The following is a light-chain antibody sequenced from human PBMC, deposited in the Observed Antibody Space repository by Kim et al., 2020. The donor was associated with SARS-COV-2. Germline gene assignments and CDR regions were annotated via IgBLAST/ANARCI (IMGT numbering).Light chain of an antibody. V-gene: IGKV3-20*01. Sequence: LSPGERATLSCRASQSVSSSYLAWYQQKPGHAPRLLIYGASSRATGIPDRFSGSGSGTDFTLTISRLEPEDFAVYYCQQYGGSPQTFGQGTKLEI. CDR2: GAS. CDR3: QQYGGSPQT. J-gene: IGKJ2*01. CDR1: QSVSSSY.